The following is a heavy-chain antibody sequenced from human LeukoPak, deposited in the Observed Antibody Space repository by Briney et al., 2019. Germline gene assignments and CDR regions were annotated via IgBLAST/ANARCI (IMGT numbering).Heavy chain of an antibody. CDR3: AKDWGYTTMVRYDFDY. CDR2: IWYDGNNK. Sequence: PGRSLRLSCAASGFTFSSYGMHWVRQAPDKGLEWVAVIWYDGNNKYYADSVKGRFTISREHYKNTLYLQKNSLRAEDTAVYYCAKDWGYTTMVRYDFDYWGQGALVTVSS. CDR1: GFTFSSYG. D-gene: IGHD5-18*01. J-gene: IGHJ4*02. V-gene: IGHV3-33*06.